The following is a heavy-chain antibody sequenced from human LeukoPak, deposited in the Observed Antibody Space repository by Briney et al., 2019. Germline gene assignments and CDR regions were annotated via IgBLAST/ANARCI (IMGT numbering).Heavy chain of an antibody. CDR3: AHLEGMVIQN. J-gene: IGHJ1*01. CDR2: ISSGGNTI. D-gene: IGHD3-3*01. CDR1: GFTFSSYW. Sequence: GGSLRLSCAASGFTFSSYWMSWVRQAPGKGLEWVSYISSGGNTIYYPDSVKGRFTISRDNAKNSLYLQMNSLRAEDTAVYYCAHLEGMVIQNWGQGTLVTVSS. V-gene: IGHV3-48*04.